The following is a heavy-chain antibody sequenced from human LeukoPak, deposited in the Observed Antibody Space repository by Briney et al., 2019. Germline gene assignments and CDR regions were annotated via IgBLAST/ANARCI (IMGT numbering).Heavy chain of an antibody. CDR2: IYYSGST. CDR3: ARGRYDLGCFDP. J-gene: IGHJ5*02. D-gene: IGHD5-24*01. CDR1: GGSISSHY. V-gene: IGHV4-59*11. Sequence: SETLSLTCTVSGGSISSHYWSWIRQPPGKGLEWIGYIYYSGSTNYNPSLKSRVTISVDTSKNQFSLKLSSVTAADTAVYYCARGRYDLGCFDPWGQGTLVTVSS.